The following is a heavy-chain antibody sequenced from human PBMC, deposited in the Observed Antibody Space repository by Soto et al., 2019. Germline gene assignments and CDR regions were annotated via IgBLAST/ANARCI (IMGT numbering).Heavy chain of an antibody. Sequence: QVQLQESGPGLVKPSQTLSLSCTVSGGSLSSGGYYWSWIRQHPGKGLEWIGFIYYSGSTHYNPSLKSRVTISVDTSQNQFSLKLSSVTAADTAVYYCARDTQRGYSGYFDSWGQGTLVTVSS. D-gene: IGHD5-12*01. V-gene: IGHV4-31*03. CDR2: IYYSGST. CDR1: GGSLSSGGYY. J-gene: IGHJ4*02. CDR3: ARDTQRGYSGYFDS.